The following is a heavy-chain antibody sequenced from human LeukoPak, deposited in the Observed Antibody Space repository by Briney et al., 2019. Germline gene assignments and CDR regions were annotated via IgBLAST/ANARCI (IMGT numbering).Heavy chain of an antibody. J-gene: IGHJ4*02. CDR1: GYTFTSYG. V-gene: IGHV1-18*01. D-gene: IGHD1-26*01. Sequence: ASVKVSCKASGYTFTSYGISWVRQAPGQGLEWMGWISAYNGNTNYAQKLQGRVTMTTDTSTSTAYMELRSLRSEDTAVYYCARDRGGSYYDYFDYWGQGTLVTVSS. CDR3: ARDRGGSYYDYFDY. CDR2: ISAYNGNT.